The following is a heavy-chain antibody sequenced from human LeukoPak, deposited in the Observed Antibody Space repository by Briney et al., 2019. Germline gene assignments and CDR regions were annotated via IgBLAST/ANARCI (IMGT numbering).Heavy chain of an antibody. CDR3: ARGYSSGWYAAKYYYYYYMDV. D-gene: IGHD6-19*01. Sequence: SETLSLTCTVSGGSISSSSYYWGWIRQPPGKGLEWIGSIYYSGSTYYNPSLKSRVTISVDTSKNQFSLKLSSVTAADTAVYYCARGYSSGWYAAKYYYYYYMDVWGKGTTVTISS. CDR2: IYYSGST. V-gene: IGHV4-39*07. J-gene: IGHJ6*03. CDR1: GGSISSSSYY.